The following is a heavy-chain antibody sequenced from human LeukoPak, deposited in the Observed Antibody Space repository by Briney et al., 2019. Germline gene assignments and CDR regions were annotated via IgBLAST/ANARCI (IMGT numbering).Heavy chain of an antibody. J-gene: IGHJ4*02. CDR3: ARGSFGEIDY. V-gene: IGHV3-30*04. D-gene: IGHD3-10*01. CDR1: GFTFSSYV. Sequence: PGRSLRLFCAASGFTFSSYVMHWVRQAPGKGLEWVAIISYDGSNEYYADSVKGRFTISRDNSKNTLYLQMNSLRAADTAVYYCARGSFGEIDYWGQGTLVTVSS. CDR2: ISYDGSNE.